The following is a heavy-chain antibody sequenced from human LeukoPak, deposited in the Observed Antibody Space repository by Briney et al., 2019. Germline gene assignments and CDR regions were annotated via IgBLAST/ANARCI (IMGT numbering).Heavy chain of an antibody. J-gene: IGHJ6*02. CDR1: GGTFSSYA. D-gene: IGHD5-18*01. CDR2: IIPIFGTA. V-gene: IGHV1-69*01. Sequence: SVKVSCKASGGTFSSYAISWVRQAPGQGLEWMGGIIPIFGTASYAQKFQGRVTITADESTSTAYMELSSLRSEDTAVYYCARVDTAMDTSNYYYYGMDVWAKGPRSPSP. CDR3: ARVDTAMDTSNYYYYGMDV.